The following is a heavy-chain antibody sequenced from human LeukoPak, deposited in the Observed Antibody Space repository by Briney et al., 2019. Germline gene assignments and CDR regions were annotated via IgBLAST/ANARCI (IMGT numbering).Heavy chain of an antibody. J-gene: IGHJ4*02. D-gene: IGHD2-15*01. V-gene: IGHV3-21*01. CDR3: ARVTPPLLGYCSGGSCYADY. Sequence: GGSLRLSCAASGFTFSSYSTNWVRQAPGKGLEWVSSISSSSSYIYYADSVKGRFTISRDNAKNSLYLQMNSLRAEDTAVYYCARVTPPLLGYCSGGSCYADYWGQGTLVTVSS. CDR1: GFTFSSYS. CDR2: ISSSSSYI.